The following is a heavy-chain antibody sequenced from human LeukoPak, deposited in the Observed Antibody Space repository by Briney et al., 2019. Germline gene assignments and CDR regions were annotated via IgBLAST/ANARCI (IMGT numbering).Heavy chain of an antibody. CDR2: IYYSGST. Sequence: SETLSLTCTVSGGSISNYYWSWIRQPPGKGLEWIGCIYYSGSTNYNPSLKSRVTISVDTSKNQFSLKLSSVTAADTAVYYCARGEDYGDYSYWGQGTLVTVSS. CDR3: ARGEDYGDYSY. J-gene: IGHJ4*02. D-gene: IGHD4-17*01. V-gene: IGHV4-59*01. CDR1: GGSISNYY.